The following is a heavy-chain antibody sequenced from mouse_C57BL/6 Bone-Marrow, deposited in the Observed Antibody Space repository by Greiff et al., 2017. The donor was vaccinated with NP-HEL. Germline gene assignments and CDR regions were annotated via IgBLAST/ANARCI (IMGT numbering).Heavy chain of an antibody. Sequence: EVHLVESGGGLVKPGGSLKLSCAASGFTFSSYTMSWVRQTPEKRLEWVATISGGGGYTYYPDSVKGRFTISRDNAKNTLYLQMSSLRSEDTALFYCARQERDDYGSSSCAVDGWGKGTTVTVAS. V-gene: IGHV5-9*01. CDR1: GFTFSSYT. CDR2: ISGGGGYT. CDR3: ARQERDDYGSSSCAVDG. D-gene: IGHD1-1*01. J-gene: IGHJ4*01.